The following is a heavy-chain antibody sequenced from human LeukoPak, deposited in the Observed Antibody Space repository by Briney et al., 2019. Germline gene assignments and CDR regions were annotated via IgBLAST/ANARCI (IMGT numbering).Heavy chain of an antibody. D-gene: IGHD3-22*01. Sequence: GGSLRLSCAASGFTFSSYAMHWVRQAPGKGLEWVAVISYDGSNKYYADSVKGRFTISRDNSKNTLYLQMNSLRAEDTAVYYCARSTRYYYDSSGYYLDYWGQGTLVTVSS. CDR3: ARSTRYYYDSSGYYLDY. J-gene: IGHJ4*02. V-gene: IGHV3-30*04. CDR1: GFTFSSYA. CDR2: ISYDGSNK.